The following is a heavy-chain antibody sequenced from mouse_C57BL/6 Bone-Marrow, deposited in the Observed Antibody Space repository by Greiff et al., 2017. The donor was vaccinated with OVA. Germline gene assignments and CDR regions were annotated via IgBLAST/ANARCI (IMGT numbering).Heavy chain of an antibody. D-gene: IGHD2-10*01. J-gene: IGHJ1*03. CDR2: IFPGSGST. CDR3: ARTYCGNYEL. V-gene: IGHV1-75*01. CDR1: GYTFTDYY. Sequence: VKLMESGPELVRPGASVKISCKASGYTFTDYYINWVKQRPGQGLEWIGWIFPGSGSTYYNEKFKGKATFTVDKSSSTAYMLLSSLTSEDSAVYFCARTYCGNYELWGTGTTVTVSS.